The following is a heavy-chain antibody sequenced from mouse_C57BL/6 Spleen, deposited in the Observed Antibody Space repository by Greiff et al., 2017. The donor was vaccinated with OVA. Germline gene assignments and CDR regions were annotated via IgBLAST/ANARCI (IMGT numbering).Heavy chain of an antibody. CDR1: GFSLTSYG. V-gene: IGHV2-2*01. Sequence: VKLEESGPGLVQPSQSLSITCTVSGFSLTSYGVHWVRQSPGKGLEWLGVIWSGGSTDDNAAFISRLSISKDNSKSQVFFQMNSLQADDTAIYYCARRELTFNAMDYWGQGTSVTVSS. D-gene: IGHD4-1*01. CDR2: IWSGGST. CDR3: ARRELTFNAMDY. J-gene: IGHJ4*01.